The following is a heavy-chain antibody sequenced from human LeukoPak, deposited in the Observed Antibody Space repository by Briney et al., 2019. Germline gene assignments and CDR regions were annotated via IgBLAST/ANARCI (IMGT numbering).Heavy chain of an antibody. J-gene: IGHJ5*02. CDR3: ARCHPHVTTNWFDP. CDR2: IYNSGDT. V-gene: IGHV4-39*01. CDR1: GASISIGNYY. D-gene: IGHD1-14*01. Sequence: SETLSLTCTVSGASISIGNYYWGWIRQPPGKGLEWIGTIYNSGDTYYKSSLRSRVTISVDTSKNQVSLKLSSVTAADTAVYYCARCHPHVTTNWFDPWGQGTLVTVSS.